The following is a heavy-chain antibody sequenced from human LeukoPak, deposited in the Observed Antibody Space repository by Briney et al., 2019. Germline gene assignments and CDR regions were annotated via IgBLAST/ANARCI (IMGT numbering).Heavy chain of an antibody. CDR1: GGSISSSSYY. D-gene: IGHD3-10*01. V-gene: IGHV4-39*07. J-gene: IGHJ3*02. CDR3: ASGRLLTMAVVVYAFDI. CDR2: IYYSGST. Sequence: SETLSLTCTVSGGSISSSSYYWGWIRQPPGKGLEWIGSIYYSGSTYYNPSLKSLDTISVDTSKTQFSLNLRSVTAADSAVYYCASGRLLTMAVVVYAFDIWGQGTRVTVSS.